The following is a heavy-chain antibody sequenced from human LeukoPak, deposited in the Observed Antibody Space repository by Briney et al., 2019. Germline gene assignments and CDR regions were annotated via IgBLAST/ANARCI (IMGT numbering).Heavy chain of an antibody. CDR3: ARDPALAYCGGDCYSDY. Sequence: GGSLRLSCAASGFTFSSYWMHWVRQAPGKGLVWVSRINSDGSSTSYADSVKGRFTISRDNAKNSLYLQMNSLRAEDTAVYYCARDPALAYCGGDCYSDYWGQGTLVTVSS. J-gene: IGHJ4*02. D-gene: IGHD2-21*02. CDR2: INSDGSST. V-gene: IGHV3-74*01. CDR1: GFTFSSYW.